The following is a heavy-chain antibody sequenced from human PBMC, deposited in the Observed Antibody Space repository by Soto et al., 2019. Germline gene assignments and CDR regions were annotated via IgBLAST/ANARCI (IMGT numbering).Heavy chain of an antibody. J-gene: IGHJ4*02. V-gene: IGHV1-3*01. CDR1: GYTFTSYA. D-gene: IGHD6-19*01. CDR2: INAGNGNT. CDR3: ARDLDSSGWPRNDY. Sequence: VASVKVACKASGYTFTSYAMHWVRQAPGQRLEWMGWINAGNGNTKYSQKFQGRVTITRDTSASTAYMELSSLRSEDTAVYYCARDLDSSGWPRNDYWGQGTLVTVSS.